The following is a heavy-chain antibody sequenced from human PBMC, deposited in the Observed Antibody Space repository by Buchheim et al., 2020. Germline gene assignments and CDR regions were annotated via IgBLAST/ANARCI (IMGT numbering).Heavy chain of an antibody. Sequence: QVQLVESGGGLVKPGGSLRLSCAASGFTFSDYYMSWIRQAPGKGLEWVSYISSSSSYTNYADSVKGRFTISRDNAKNSLYLQMNSLRAEDTAVYYCARDRGYCSSTSYSESHNYYYYGMDVWGQGTT. CDR2: ISSSSSYT. CDR1: GFTFSDYY. V-gene: IGHV3-11*06. J-gene: IGHJ6*02. D-gene: IGHD2-2*01. CDR3: ARDRGYCSSTSYSESHNYYYYGMDV.